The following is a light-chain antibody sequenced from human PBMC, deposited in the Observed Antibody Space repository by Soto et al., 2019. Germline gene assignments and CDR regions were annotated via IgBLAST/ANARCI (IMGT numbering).Light chain of an antibody. CDR1: SSNIGSNY. CDR3: QSYDSSLSIWV. J-gene: IGLJ3*02. CDR2: SNN. Sequence: QSVLTQPPSASGTPGQRVTISCSGSSSNIGSNYVYWYQQLPGTAPKLLIYSNNQRPSGVPDRFSGSKSGTSASLAISGLQAEDEADYSCQSYDSSLSIWVFGGGTQLTVL. V-gene: IGLV1-47*02.